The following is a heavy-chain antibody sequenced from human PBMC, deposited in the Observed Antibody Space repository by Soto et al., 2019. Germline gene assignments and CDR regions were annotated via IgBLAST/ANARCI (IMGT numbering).Heavy chain of an antibody. CDR2: INPQSGVT. J-gene: IGHJ4*01. V-gene: IGHV1-2*02. CDR3: GRETPSDSAFDY. Sequence: GESLKISCKASGYTFTGYYLHWVRQAPGQGLEWMGWINPQSGVTKSAQQFQGRVTMTRDTSITTAYMEVTSLRSDDTAVFYCGRETPSDSAFDYWGHGTLVTVSS. CDR1: GYTFTGYY.